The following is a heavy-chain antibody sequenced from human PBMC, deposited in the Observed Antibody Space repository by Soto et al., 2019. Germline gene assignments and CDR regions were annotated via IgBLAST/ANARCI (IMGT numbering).Heavy chain of an antibody. CDR2: IYYSGST. D-gene: IGHD4-17*01. J-gene: IGHJ6*02. V-gene: IGHV4-59*11. CDR1: GDSIRSHY. CDR3: ARDGDYDGSYYTGMDV. Sequence: SETLSLTCTVSGDSIRSHYWSWIRQPPGKGLEWIGYIYYSGSTNYNPSLKSRVTISVDTSKNQFSLKLSSVTAADTAVYYCARDGDYDGSYYTGMDVWGQGTTVTVSS.